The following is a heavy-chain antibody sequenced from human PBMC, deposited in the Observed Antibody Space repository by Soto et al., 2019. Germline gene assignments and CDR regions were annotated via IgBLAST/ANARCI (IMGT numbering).Heavy chain of an antibody. Sequence: GASVKVSCKASGYTFTSYYMHWVRQAPGQGLEWMGIINPSGGSTSYAQKFQGRVTMTRDTSTGTVYMELNNLSPDDTAVYYCGRGRSGQLVVFYWGQGTPVTVSS. CDR1: GYTFTSYY. D-gene: IGHD3-10*01. CDR2: INPSGGST. V-gene: IGHV1-46*01. CDR3: GRGRSGQLVVFY. J-gene: IGHJ4*02.